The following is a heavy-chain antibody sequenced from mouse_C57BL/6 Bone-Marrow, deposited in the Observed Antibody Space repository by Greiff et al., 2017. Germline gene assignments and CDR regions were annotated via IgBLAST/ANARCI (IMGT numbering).Heavy chain of an antibody. CDR2: IYPSGGKT. Sequence: VQLQQSGAGLARPGASVKLSCKASGYTFTSYDISWVKQITGQGLEWIGKIYPSGGKTYYNENFKGKSTLTADKSSSTSYMELSSLKSEDAAVYFCARADCDGIFDVWGTGTTVTVSA. CDR3: ARADCDGIFDV. CDR1: GYTFTSYD. J-gene: IGHJ1*03. V-gene: IGHV1-81*01. D-gene: IGHD2-4*01.